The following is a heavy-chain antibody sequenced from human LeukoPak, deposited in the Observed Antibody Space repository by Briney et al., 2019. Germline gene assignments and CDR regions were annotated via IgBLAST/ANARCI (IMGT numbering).Heavy chain of an antibody. CDR1: GGSISSSSYY. CDR2: IYYSGST. J-gene: IGHJ4*02. Sequence: SETLSLTCTVSGGSISSSSYYWGWIRQPSGKGLEWIGSIYYSGSTYYNPSLKSRVTISVDTSKNQFSLKLSSVTAADTAVYYCARHRTVYYDSSGYYSPLGYWGQGTLVTVSS. D-gene: IGHD3-22*01. V-gene: IGHV4-39*01. CDR3: ARHRTVYYDSSGYYSPLGY.